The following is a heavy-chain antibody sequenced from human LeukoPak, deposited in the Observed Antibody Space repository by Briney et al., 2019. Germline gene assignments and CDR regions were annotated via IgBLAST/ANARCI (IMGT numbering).Heavy chain of an antibody. Sequence: GGCLRLSCAASGFPFSTYAMTWVRQAPGKGLEWVSGITGSDSSTYYADSVRGRFTISRDNSKNTVFLQMSSLRADDTAIYYCARGATPYDYGGNSVYWGQGTLVTVSS. CDR1: GFPFSTYA. J-gene: IGHJ4*02. CDR3: ARGATPYDYGGNSVY. D-gene: IGHD4-17*01. V-gene: IGHV3-23*01. CDR2: ITGSDSST.